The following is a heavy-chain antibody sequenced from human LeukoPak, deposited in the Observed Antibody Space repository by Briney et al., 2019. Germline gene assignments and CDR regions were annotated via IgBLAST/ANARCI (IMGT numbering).Heavy chain of an antibody. J-gene: IGHJ4*02. CDR1: GYTLTELS. CDR2: IIPIFGTA. Sequence: ASVKVSCKVSGYTLTELSMHWVRQVPGQGLEWMGGIIPIFGTANYAQKFQGRVTITADESTSTAYMELSSLRSEDTAVYYCASITPYYYDSSGYYWGQGTLVTVSS. V-gene: IGHV1-69*13. CDR3: ASITPYYYDSSGYY. D-gene: IGHD3-22*01.